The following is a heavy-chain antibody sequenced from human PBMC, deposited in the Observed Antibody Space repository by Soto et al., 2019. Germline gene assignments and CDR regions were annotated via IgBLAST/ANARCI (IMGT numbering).Heavy chain of an antibody. CDR3: NRAPEYSGYEMENSFDS. J-gene: IGHJ5*01. CDR1: GGSISRADHS. V-gene: IGHV4-30-4*08. Sequence: PSETLSLTCTVSGGSISRADHSWNSIRQPPGKVLEWIGYIYYDGSTSYHPSLKSRLYISMDTSKKKFSLNVASXNAADTAVYYFNRAPEYSGYEMENSFDSWGPGTLVTVYS. D-gene: IGHD5-12*01. CDR2: IYYDGST.